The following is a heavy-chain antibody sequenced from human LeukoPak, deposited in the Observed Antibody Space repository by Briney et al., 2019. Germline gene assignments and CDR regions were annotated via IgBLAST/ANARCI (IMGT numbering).Heavy chain of an antibody. CDR2: INPNSGGT. CDR3: ARDSLFDY. Sequence: ASVKVSCKASGYTFTGYYLHWVRQAPGEGLEWMGWINPNSGGTNYAQRFQGRVTMTSDTSTSTAYMELSRLRSDDTAVYYCARDSLFDYWGQGTLVAVSS. V-gene: IGHV1-2*02. J-gene: IGHJ4*02. CDR1: GYTFTGYY.